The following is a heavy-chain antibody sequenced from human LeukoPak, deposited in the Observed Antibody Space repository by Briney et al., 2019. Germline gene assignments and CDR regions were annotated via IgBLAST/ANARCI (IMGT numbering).Heavy chain of an antibody. D-gene: IGHD3-3*01. J-gene: IGHJ4*02. CDR3: ARSLCYDTGCSFDN. V-gene: IGHV3-48*04. CDR2: ISSSSGTI. CDR1: GFIFSTSW. Sequence: GGSLRLSCAASGFIFSTSWMYWVRQAPGKGLEWVAYISSSSGTIYYADSVRGRFTVSRDNAKNSLYLQLTSLRAADTAVYFCARSLCYDTGCSFDNWGQGTLVTVSS.